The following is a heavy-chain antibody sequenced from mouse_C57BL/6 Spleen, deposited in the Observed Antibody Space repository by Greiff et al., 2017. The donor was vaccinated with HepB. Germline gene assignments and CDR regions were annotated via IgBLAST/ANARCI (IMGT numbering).Heavy chain of an antibody. CDR2: IDPEDGDT. CDR1: GFNIKDYY. Sequence: VHVKQSGAELVRPGASVKLSCTASGFNIKDYYMHWVKQRPEQGLEWIGRIDPEDGDTEYAPKFQGKATMTADTSSNTAYLQLSSLTSEDTAVYYCTTWGSSYPFDYWGQGTTLTVSS. D-gene: IGHD1-1*01. J-gene: IGHJ2*01. CDR3: TTWGSSYPFDY. V-gene: IGHV14-1*01.